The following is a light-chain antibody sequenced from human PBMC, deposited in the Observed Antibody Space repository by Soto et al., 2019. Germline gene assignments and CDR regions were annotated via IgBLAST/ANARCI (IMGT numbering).Light chain of an antibody. CDR2: DVS. CDR3: SSYTTSSIYV. V-gene: IGLV2-14*01. CDR1: SSDVGAYNY. J-gene: IGLJ1*01. Sequence: QSALTQPASVSGSPGQSITISCTGTSSDVGAYNYVSCYQQHPGKAPKLMIYDVSNRPSGVSSRFSGSKSGNTASLTFSGLQAEDEADYYCSSYTTSSIYVFGTGTKLTVL.